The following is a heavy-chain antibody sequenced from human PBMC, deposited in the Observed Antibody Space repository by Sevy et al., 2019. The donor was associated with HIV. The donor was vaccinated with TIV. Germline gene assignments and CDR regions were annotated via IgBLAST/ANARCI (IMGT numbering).Heavy chain of an antibody. D-gene: IGHD3-9*01. CDR3: VRDGMTGARDY. V-gene: IGHV3-72*01. CDR2: IRSRIYGGTP. Sequence: GGSLRLSCAAFGFTFSDYHMDWVRQAPGEGLEWVGRIRSRIYGGTPDYAGYVKARFSISRDDSKNSVFLQMNRLETEDTALYFCVRDGMTGARDYWGQGTLVTVSS. J-gene: IGHJ4*02. CDR1: GFTFSDYH.